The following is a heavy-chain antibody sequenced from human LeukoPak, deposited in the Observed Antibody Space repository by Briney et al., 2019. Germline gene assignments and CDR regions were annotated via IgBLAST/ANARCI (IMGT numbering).Heavy chain of an antibody. D-gene: IGHD5-12*01. CDR2: IYYSGST. J-gene: IGHJ4*02. V-gene: IGHV4-59*01. CDR3: ARDSSGYDPLGLDY. Sequence: PSETLSLTCTVSGGSISSYYWSWIRQPPRKGLEWIGYIYYSGSTNYNPSLKSRVTISVDTSKNQFSLKLSSVTAADTAVYYCARDSSGYDPLGLDYGAQEPLLTVSS. CDR1: GGSISSYY.